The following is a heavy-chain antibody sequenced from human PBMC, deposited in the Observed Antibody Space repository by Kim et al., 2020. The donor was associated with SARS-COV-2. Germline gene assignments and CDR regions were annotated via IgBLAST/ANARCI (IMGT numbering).Heavy chain of an antibody. CDR3: ARDRGTITFDI. Sequence: SETLSLTCTVSGGSISSYYWSWIRQPPGKGLEWIGYIYYSGSTNYNPSLKSRVTISVDTSKNQFSLKLSSVTAADTAVYYCARDRGTITFDIWGQGTMVTVSS. J-gene: IGHJ3*02. V-gene: IGHV4-59*01. D-gene: IGHD3-16*01. CDR2: IYYSGST. CDR1: GGSISSYY.